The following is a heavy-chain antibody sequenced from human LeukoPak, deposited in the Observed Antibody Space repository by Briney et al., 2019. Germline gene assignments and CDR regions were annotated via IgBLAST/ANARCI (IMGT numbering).Heavy chain of an antibody. CDR1: GFTFSDYS. Sequence: SGGSLRLSCAASGFTFSDYSMNWLRQAPGKGLEWVSYISTSGSSIYYADSVKGRFTISRDNAKNSLYLQMNSLRADDTAVYYCARDEGQQFDYWGQGTLVTVSS. D-gene: IGHD6-13*01. CDR2: ISTSGSSI. V-gene: IGHV3-11*04. CDR3: ARDEGQQFDY. J-gene: IGHJ4*02.